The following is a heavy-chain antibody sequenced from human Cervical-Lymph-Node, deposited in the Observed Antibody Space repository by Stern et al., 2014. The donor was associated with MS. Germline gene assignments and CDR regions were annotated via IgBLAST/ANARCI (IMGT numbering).Heavy chain of an antibody. CDR3: ARDQGDYGSGSEDSWFDP. V-gene: IGHV1-69*06. Sequence: QVQLVESGAEVKKPGSSVKVSCKASRDTFSYSALSWVRQAPGQRPEWMGGIIPMLGATSYAQNFQGRVTITADTSTHIAYMDLSSLTSEDTAVYFCARDQGDYGSGSEDSWFDPWGQGTLVTVSS. CDR2: IIPMLGAT. CDR1: RDTFSYSA. D-gene: IGHD3-10*01. J-gene: IGHJ5*02.